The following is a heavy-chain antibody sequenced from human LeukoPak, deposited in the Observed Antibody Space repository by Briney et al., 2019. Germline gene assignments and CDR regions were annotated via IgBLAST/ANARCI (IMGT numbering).Heavy chain of an antibody. Sequence: GALQLSCAASGFTFRSYSMKRVRQAPGKGLGWVPSIFSSSSYIYYADSVKGRFTISRDNAKNSLYLQMNSLRAEDTAVYYCASRLRIAAAGSGNNYWGQGTLVTVSS. CDR3: ASRLRIAAAGSGNNY. J-gene: IGHJ4*02. CDR2: IFSSSSYI. V-gene: IGHV3-21*01. D-gene: IGHD6-13*01. CDR1: GFTFRSYS.